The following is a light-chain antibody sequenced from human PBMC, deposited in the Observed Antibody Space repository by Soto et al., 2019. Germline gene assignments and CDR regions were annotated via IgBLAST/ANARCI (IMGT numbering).Light chain of an antibody. CDR1: QSVSSN. J-gene: IGKJ5*01. CDR2: DTS. CDR3: QPYNNWPLT. Sequence: EIVMTQSPATLSVSPGERATLSCRASQSVSSNLAWYQQKPGQAPRLLIYDTSTRATGVPTRFSGSRSGAEFTLTINSLQSEDFAVYYCQPYNNWPLTFGQGTRLEIK. V-gene: IGKV3-15*01.